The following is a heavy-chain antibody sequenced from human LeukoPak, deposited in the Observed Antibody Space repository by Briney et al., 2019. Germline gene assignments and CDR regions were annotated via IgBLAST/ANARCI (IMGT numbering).Heavy chain of an antibody. J-gene: IGHJ3*02. Sequence: ASVKVSCKASGGTFSSYAISWVRQAPGQGLEWMGGIIPIFGTANYAQKFQGRVTITADKSTSTAYMELSSLRSEDTAVYYCASQGVDLDSGDAFDIWGQGTMVTVSS. V-gene: IGHV1-69*06. CDR3: ASQGVDLDSGDAFDI. D-gene: IGHD5-12*01. CDR2: IIPIFGTA. CDR1: GGTFSSYA.